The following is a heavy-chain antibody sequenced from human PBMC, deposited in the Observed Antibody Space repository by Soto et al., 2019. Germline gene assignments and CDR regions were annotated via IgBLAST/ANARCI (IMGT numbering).Heavy chain of an antibody. Sequence: TLSLPCTVSGCSVSSGNDYWSWIRQPPGPGLEWIGYIYYSGSTYYNPSLERRITMSVDTSKKQFSLKLTSVTAADTSIYYCAGLKYSKGGVYQAERGRHGLDLWGQGALVTGFS. CDR2: IYYSGST. D-gene: IGHD6-13*01. V-gene: IGHV4-30-4*08. J-gene: IGHJ5*02. CDR3: AGLKYSKGGVYQAERGRHGLDL. CDR1: GCSVSSGNDY.